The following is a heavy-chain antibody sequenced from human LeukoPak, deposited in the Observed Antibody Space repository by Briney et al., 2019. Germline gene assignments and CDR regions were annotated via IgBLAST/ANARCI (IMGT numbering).Heavy chain of an antibody. CDR2: IYHSGST. J-gene: IGHJ3*02. CDR1: GYSISSGYY. CDR3: ARHWHSSGWYQDAFDI. V-gene: IGHV4-38-2*01. Sequence: KPSETQSLTCAVSGYSISSGYYWGWIRQPPGKELEWIGSIYHSGSTYYNPSLKSRVTISVDTSKNQFSLKLSSVTAVDTAVYYCARHWHSSGWYQDAFDIWGQGTMVTVSS. D-gene: IGHD6-19*01.